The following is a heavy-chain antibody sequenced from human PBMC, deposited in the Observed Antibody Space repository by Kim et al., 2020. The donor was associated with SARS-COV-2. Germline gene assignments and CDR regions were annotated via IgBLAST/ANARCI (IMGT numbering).Heavy chain of an antibody. V-gene: IGHV1-46*01. J-gene: IGHJ6*02. CDR2: INPSGATT. CDR3: ARLALVGGLDV. D-gene: IGHD2-8*02. Sequence: ASVKVSCKASGYTFLNYHMHWVRQAPGQGLEWMGIINPSGATTSYAQNFQGRVTVNRDTSTSTVYMYLSRLTSEDTAVYYCARLALVGGLDVCGQGTTVIVSS. CDR1: GYTFLNYH.